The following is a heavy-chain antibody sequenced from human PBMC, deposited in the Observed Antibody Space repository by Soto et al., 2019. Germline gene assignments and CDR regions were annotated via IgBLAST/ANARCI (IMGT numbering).Heavy chain of an antibody. V-gene: IGHV3-23*01. CDR2: ISGSGGST. J-gene: IGHJ4*02. D-gene: IGHD2-15*01. CDR1: GFTFSSYA. CDR3: AKPMSRYCSGGSCSHYFDY. Sequence: GGSLRLSCAASGFTFSSYAMSWVRQAPGKGLEWVSAISGSGGSTYYADSVKGRFTISRDNSKNTLYLQMNSLRAEDTAVYYCAKPMSRYCSGGSCSHYFDYWGQGTLVTVSS.